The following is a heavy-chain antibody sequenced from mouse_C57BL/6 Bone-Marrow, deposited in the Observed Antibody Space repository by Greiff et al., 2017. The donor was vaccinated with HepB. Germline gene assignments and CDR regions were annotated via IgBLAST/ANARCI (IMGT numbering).Heavy chain of an antibody. V-gene: IGHV1-4*01. Sequence: VQLKQSGAELARPGASVKMSCKASGYTFTSYTMHWVKQRPGQGLEWIGYINPSSGYTKYNQKFKDKATLTADKSSSTAYMQLSSLTSEDSAVYYCARPYGNFYWYFDVWGTGTTVTVSS. J-gene: IGHJ1*03. CDR1: GYTFTSYT. CDR3: ARPYGNFYWYFDV. CDR2: INPSSGYT. D-gene: IGHD2-1*01.